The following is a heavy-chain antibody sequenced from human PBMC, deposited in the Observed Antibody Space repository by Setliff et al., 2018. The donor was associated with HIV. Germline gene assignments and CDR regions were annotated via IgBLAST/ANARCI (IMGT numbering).Heavy chain of an antibody. Sequence: SETLSLTCTVSAGAIRSYYWSWIRQSPGKGLEWIGYIFYGGNANYSPSLNSRGTISLDTSKNELSLKLTSVTAADTALYYCARHNVITYGGLFFDYYYYGMDVWAHGTTVTVSS. D-gene: IGHD3-16*01. CDR2: IFYGGNA. V-gene: IGHV4-59*01. CDR3: ARHNVITYGGLFFDYYYYGMDV. CDR1: AGAIRSYY. J-gene: IGHJ6*02.